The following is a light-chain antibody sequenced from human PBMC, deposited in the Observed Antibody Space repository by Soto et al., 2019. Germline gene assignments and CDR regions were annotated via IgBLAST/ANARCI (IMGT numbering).Light chain of an antibody. CDR1: QSVSS. CDR2: GAS. J-gene: IGKJ1*01. V-gene: IGKV3-15*01. CDR3: QQYNNWPWT. Sequence: EIVMTQSPATLSVSPGERATLSCRASQSVSSLAWYQQKPGQAPRLLIYGASTRATGVPARFSGSGSGTEFTLTISSLQSEDFAVYYCQQYNNWPWTFGQVTKVEIK.